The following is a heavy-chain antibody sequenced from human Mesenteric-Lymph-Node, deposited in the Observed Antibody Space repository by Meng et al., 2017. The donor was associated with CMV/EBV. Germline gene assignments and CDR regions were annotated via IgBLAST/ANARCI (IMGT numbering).Heavy chain of an antibody. CDR1: GFTFSSYG. CDR2: IRYDGSKK. CDR3: AKDSGYSGYDREYFQH. D-gene: IGHD5-12*01. J-gene: IGHJ1*01. Sequence: GGSLRLSCAASGFTFSSYGMHWVRQAPGKGLEWVAFIRYDGSKKYYADSVKGRFTISRDKSKNTLYLQMNSLRAKDTAVYYCAKDSGYSGYDREYFQHWGQGTLVTVSS. V-gene: IGHV3-30*02.